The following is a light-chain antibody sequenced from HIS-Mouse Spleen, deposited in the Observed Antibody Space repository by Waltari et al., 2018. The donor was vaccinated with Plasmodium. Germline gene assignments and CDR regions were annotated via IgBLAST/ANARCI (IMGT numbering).Light chain of an antibody. CDR3: YSTDSSGNHRV. Sequence: SYELTQPPSVSVSPGQTARINCSGDALPKKYAYWSQQKSGQAPVLVIYEDSKRPAGIPERFSGSSSGTMATLTISGAQVEDEADYYCYSTDSSGNHRVFGGGTKLTVL. CDR1: ALPKKY. CDR2: EDS. J-gene: IGLJ3*02. V-gene: IGLV3-10*01.